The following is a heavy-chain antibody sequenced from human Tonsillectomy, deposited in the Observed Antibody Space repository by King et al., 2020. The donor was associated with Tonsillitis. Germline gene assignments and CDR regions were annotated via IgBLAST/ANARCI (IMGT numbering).Heavy chain of an antibody. CDR2: IYPGDSDT. Sequence: MQLVQSGAEVKKPGESLKISCKGSGYDFTSYWIAWVRQMPGKGLEWMGIIYPGDSDTRYSPSFQGQVTISADKSISTAYLQWSSLEASATAMCYCEGKRASADIEYWGQGTLVTVSS. V-gene: IGHV5-51*01. CDR1: GYDFTSYW. J-gene: IGHJ4*02. D-gene: IGHD2-2*01. CDR3: EGKRASADIEY.